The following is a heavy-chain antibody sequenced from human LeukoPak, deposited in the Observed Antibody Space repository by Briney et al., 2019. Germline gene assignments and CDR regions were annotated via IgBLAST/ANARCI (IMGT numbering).Heavy chain of an antibody. CDR1: GYTFTGYY. Sequence: ASVKVSCKASGYTFTGYYFHWVRQAPGQGLGGMGWINPNSGGTNYAQKFQGRVTMTRDTSISTAYMELSRLRSDDTAVYYCARSNDVNLFGYWGQGSLVTVPS. CDR3: ARSNDVNLFGY. D-gene: IGHD1-1*01. CDR2: INPNSGGT. V-gene: IGHV1-2*02. J-gene: IGHJ4*02.